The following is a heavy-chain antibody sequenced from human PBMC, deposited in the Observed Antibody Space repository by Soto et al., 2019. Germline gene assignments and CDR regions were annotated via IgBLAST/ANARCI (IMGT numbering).Heavy chain of an antibody. CDR3: ARGVAAASDY. CDR1: GYTFTTYG. D-gene: IGHD6-19*01. Sequence: QIQLVQSGTEMKKPGASVKVSCKASGYTFTTYGITWVRQAPGQGLEWMGWINPYNGNTNYPQKFQSRVTKTTDTSTSTAYMELTSLRSDDTAVYYCARGVAAASDYWGQGTLITVSS. J-gene: IGHJ4*02. V-gene: IGHV1-18*01. CDR2: INPYNGNT.